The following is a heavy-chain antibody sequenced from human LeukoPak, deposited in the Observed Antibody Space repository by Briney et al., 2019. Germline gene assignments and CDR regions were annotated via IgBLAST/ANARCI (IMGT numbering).Heavy chain of an antibody. CDR2: ISSSGSTI. CDR3: ARGGGYCSSTSCYGRDFDY. J-gene: IGHJ4*02. D-gene: IGHD2-2*03. Sequence: PGGSLRLSCAASGFTFRSYEMNWVRQAPGKGLEWVSYISSSGSTIYYADSVKGRFTISRDNAKNSLYLQMNSLRAEDTAVYYCARGGGYCSSTSCYGRDFDYWGQGTLVTVSS. CDR1: GFTFRSYE. V-gene: IGHV3-48*03.